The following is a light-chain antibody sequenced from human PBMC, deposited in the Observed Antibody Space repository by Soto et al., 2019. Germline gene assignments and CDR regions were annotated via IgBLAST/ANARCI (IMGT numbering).Light chain of an antibody. Sequence: VLTQSPATLSVSPGDRATLSCRASQYIGSAVAWYHQRSGQAPRLLIFDASIRVPTTPARFSGSVSGTEFTLTISSLQSEDFAVYYCQQYNNWPRTFGQGTKVDIK. J-gene: IGKJ1*01. CDR1: QYIGSA. CDR3: QQYNNWPRT. CDR2: DAS. V-gene: IGKV3-15*01.